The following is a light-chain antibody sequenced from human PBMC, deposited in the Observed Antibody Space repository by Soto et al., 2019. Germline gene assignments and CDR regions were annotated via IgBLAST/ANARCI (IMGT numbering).Light chain of an antibody. V-gene: IGLV1-44*01. CDR1: SSNIGNNA. Sequence: QSVLTQPPSASGTPGQRVTISCSGSSSNIGNNAVNWYQQLPGTAPRLLIYRNNQRPSGVPDRFSGSNSGTSASLAISGLQSEDEADYYCAAWDDSLNGHVFGTGTKLTVL. CDR2: RNN. J-gene: IGLJ1*01. CDR3: AAWDDSLNGHV.